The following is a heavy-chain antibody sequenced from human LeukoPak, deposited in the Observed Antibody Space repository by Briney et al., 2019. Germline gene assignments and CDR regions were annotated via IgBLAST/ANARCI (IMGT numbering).Heavy chain of an antibody. Sequence: PSETLSLTCTVSGYSISSGYYWGWIRQPPGKGLEWIGSIYHSGSTYYNPSLKSRVTISVDTSKNQFSLILSSVTAADTAVYYCARVDATMIRAFDIWGQGTMVTVSS. CDR1: GYSISSGYY. V-gene: IGHV4-38-2*02. CDR3: ARVDATMIRAFDI. CDR2: IYHSGST. J-gene: IGHJ3*02. D-gene: IGHD3-10*01.